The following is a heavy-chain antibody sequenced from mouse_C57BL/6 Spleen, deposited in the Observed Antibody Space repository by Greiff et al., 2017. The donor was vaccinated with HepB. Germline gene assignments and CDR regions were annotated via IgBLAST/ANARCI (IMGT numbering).Heavy chain of an antibody. CDR1: GYTFTSYW. J-gene: IGHJ3*01. CDR3: ARWSPRFAY. Sequence: QVQLQQPGAELVRPGTSVKLSCKASGYTFTSYWMHWVKQRPGQGLEWIGVIDPSDSYTNYNQKFKGKATLTVDTSSSTAYMQLSSLTSEDSAVYYCARWSPRFAYWGQGTLVTVSA. V-gene: IGHV1-59*01. CDR2: IDPSDSYT.